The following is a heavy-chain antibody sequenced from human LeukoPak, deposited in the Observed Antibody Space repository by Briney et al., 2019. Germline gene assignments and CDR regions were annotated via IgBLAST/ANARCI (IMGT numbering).Heavy chain of an antibody. CDR2: ISSSGSTI. Sequence: GGSLRLSCAASGFTFSSYEMNWVRQAPGKGLEWVSYISSSGSTIYYADSVKGRFTISRDNSKNTLYLQMNSLRAEDTAVYYCAKEPRTYYYDSSGPGVWGQGTMVTVSS. CDR3: AKEPRTYYYDSSGPGV. D-gene: IGHD3-22*01. J-gene: IGHJ3*01. V-gene: IGHV3-48*03. CDR1: GFTFSSYE.